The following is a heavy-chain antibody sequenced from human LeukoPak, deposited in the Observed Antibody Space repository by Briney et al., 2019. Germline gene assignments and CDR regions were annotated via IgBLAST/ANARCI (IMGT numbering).Heavy chain of an antibody. J-gene: IGHJ6*03. V-gene: IGHV5-51*01. D-gene: IGHD3-22*01. CDR1: GYSFTSYW. CDR3: ARITYYYDSSGYYYYYYYMDV. CDR2: IYPGDSDT. Sequence: GESLKISCKGSGYSFTSYWIGWVRQMPGKGLEWMGIIYPGDSDTRYSPSFQGQVTISADKSISTAYLQWSILKASDTAMYYCARITYYYDSSGYYYYYYYMDVWGKGTTVTVSS.